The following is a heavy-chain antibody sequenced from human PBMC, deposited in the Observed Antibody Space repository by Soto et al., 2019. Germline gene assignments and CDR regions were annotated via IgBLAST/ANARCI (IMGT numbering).Heavy chain of an antibody. CDR2: SYYSGST. V-gene: IGHV4-59*08. J-gene: IGHJ5*02. D-gene: IGHD1-1*01. CDR1: GGSITNNY. Sequence: PSETLSLTCTVSGGSITNNYWSWIRQSPGKGLEWIGCSYYSGSTSYNPSLRSRVTISIDTSKTQFSLRLRSVTAADMAVYYCARRQNWNNLFDTWGQGTLVTVSS. CDR3: ARRQNWNNLFDT.